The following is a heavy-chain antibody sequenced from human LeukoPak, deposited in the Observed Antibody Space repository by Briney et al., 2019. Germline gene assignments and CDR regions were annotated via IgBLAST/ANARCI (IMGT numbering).Heavy chain of an antibody. D-gene: IGHD2-2*01. Sequence: ASVKVSCKASGYTFTDYYMHWVRQAPGQGFEWMGWINPNDGDTNYAQKFQGRVTMTRDTSISTAHMEVSRLRSDDTAVYYCARANFLYCSTTCLFDYWGQGTLVTVSS. J-gene: IGHJ4*02. CDR2: INPNDGDT. CDR3: ARANFLYCSTTCLFDY. V-gene: IGHV1-2*02. CDR1: GYTFTDYY.